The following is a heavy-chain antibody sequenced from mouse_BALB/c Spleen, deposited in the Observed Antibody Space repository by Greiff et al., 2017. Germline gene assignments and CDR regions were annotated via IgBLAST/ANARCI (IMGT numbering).Heavy chain of an antibody. V-gene: IGHV5-17*02. Sequence: DVMLVESGGGLVQPGGSRKLSCAASGFTFSSFGMHWVRQAPEKGLEWVAYISSGSSTIYYADTVKGRFTISRDNPKNTLFLQMTSLRSEDTAMYYCASEDYYGSSPYWGQGTSVTVSS. CDR3: ASEDYYGSSPY. D-gene: IGHD1-1*01. CDR2: ISSGSSTI. CDR1: GFTFSSFG. J-gene: IGHJ4*01.